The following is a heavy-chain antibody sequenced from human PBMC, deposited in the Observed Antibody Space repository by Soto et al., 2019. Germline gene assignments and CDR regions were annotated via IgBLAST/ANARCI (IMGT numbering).Heavy chain of an antibody. CDR1: GFSFSSFA. V-gene: IGHV3-48*03. D-gene: IGHD5-18*01. CDR2: ISDDGASI. Sequence: GGSLRLSCEASGFSFSSFAMNWVRQAPGRGLEWVSYISDDGASIYYADSLKGRFTISRDNAKNSPSLQMNNLRAEDTAVYYCARENSVQAWLHHFDHWGLGTLVTVS. CDR3: ARENSVQAWLHHFDH. J-gene: IGHJ4*02.